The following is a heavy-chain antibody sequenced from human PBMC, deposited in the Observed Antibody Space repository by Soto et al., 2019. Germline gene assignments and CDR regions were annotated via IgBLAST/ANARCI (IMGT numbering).Heavy chain of an antibody. Sequence: QVHLVQSGAEVKMPGSSVRVSCASSGGAFSTSDIGWVRQAPGQGLEWMGGIIPVFGAANSAQKFQGRVNITADVSTRTAYLEMSSLKSEDTATDYCARDPRSGWAHDAFDVWGPGTFIIVSS. J-gene: IGHJ3*01. CDR3: ARDPRSGWAHDAFDV. CDR2: IIPVFGAA. CDR1: GGAFSTSD. D-gene: IGHD3-22*01. V-gene: IGHV1-69*01.